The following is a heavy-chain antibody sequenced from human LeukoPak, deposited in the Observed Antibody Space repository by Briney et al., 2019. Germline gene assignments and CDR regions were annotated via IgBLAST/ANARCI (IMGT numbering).Heavy chain of an antibody. J-gene: IGHJ4*02. D-gene: IGHD5-12*01. V-gene: IGHV3-53*01. CDR2: IHSGGTT. CDR3: ARDSDSGYGPFAS. CDR1: AFTVSKNY. Sequence: PRGSLRLSCAASAFTVSKNYMSWVRQAPGKGLEWVSVIHSGGTTKYADSVQGRFTISRDNSKTTVYLHMNSLRAGDTAVYYCARDSDSGYGPFASWGQGTLVTVSS.